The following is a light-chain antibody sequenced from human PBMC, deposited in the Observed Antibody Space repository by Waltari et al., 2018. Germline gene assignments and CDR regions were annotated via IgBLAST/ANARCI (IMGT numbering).Light chain of an antibody. Sequence: EIVMTQSPATLSVSPGERATLSCKASQSVITNLAWYQQKPGQPPRRLIDGASARATGIPDRFSGSGVGTEFTLAISSLQSEDSAIYYCQQYHNWPRVFGQGTKVEIK. CDR3: QQYHNWPRV. CDR2: GAS. CDR1: QSVITN. J-gene: IGKJ1*01. V-gene: IGKV3-15*01.